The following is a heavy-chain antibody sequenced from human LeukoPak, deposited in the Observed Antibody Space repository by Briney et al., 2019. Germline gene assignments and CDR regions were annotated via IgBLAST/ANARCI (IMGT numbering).Heavy chain of an antibody. CDR2: MNPNSGNT. CDR3: ARGRGSRSFDY. Sequence: ASVKVSCKASGYTSTNYDVNWVRQASGQGLEWMGWMNPNSGNTGYAQNFQGRVTMTRDTSIRTAYMELSSLGSEDTAVYYCARGRGSRSFDYWGQGTLVTVSS. J-gene: IGHJ4*02. V-gene: IGHV1-8*01. CDR1: GYTSTNYD.